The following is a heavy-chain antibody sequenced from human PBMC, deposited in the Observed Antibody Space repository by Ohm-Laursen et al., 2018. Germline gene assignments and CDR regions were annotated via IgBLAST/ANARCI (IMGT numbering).Heavy chain of an antibody. CDR1: GGTFSSYA. V-gene: IGHV1-69*01. J-gene: IGHJ5*02. CDR2: IIPIFGTA. Sequence: SSVKVSCKASGGTFSSYAISWVRQAPGQGLEWMGGIIPIFGTANYAQKFQGRVTITADESTSTAYMELSSLRSDDTAVYYCARVPPVLAAMVFWFDPWGQGTLVTVSS. D-gene: IGHD5-18*01. CDR3: ARVPPVLAAMVFWFDP.